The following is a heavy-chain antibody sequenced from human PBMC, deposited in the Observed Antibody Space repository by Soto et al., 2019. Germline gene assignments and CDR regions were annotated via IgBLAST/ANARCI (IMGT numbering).Heavy chain of an antibody. Sequence: GGSLRLSCEGSGFTLSRHALHWVRQAPGKGLEWVAVVSKDGSVKYWIESVKGRFTLSRDNSKNTVYLEMNSLRPEDTGVYYCVRSRSGAVADSFDLWGQGTLVTVSS. V-gene: IGHV3-30-3*01. CDR1: GFTLSRHA. D-gene: IGHD3-10*01. J-gene: IGHJ4*02. CDR2: VSKDGSVK. CDR3: VRSRSGAVADSFDL.